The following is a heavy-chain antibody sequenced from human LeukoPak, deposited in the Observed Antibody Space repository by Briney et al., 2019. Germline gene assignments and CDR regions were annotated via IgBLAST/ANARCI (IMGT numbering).Heavy chain of an antibody. CDR3: AGAISDYDILTGYPGW. V-gene: IGHV3-21*01. Sequence: PGGSLRLSCAASGFAFSSYSMNWVRQAPGKGLEWVSSISSSSSYIYYADSVKGRFTISGDNAKNSLYLQMNSLRAEDTAVYYCAGAISDYDILTGYPGWWGQGTLVTVSS. J-gene: IGHJ4*02. CDR2: ISSSSSYI. CDR1: GFAFSSYS. D-gene: IGHD3-9*01.